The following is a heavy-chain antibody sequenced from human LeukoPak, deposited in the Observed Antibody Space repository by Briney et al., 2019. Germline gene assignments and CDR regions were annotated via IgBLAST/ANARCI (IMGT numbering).Heavy chain of an antibody. J-gene: IGHJ4*02. CDR1: GYTFTSYG. D-gene: IGHD6-13*01. CDR3: ARAAAGTEGYFDY. V-gene: IGHV1-18*01. Sequence: GASVKVSCKASGYTFTSYGISWVRQAPGQGLEWMGWISAYNGNTNYAQKFQGRVTITTDESTSTAYMELSSLRSEDTAVYYCARAAAGTEGYFDYWGQGTLVTVSS. CDR2: ISAYNGNT.